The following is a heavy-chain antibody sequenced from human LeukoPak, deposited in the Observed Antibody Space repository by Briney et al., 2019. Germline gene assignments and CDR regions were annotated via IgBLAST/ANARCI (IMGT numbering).Heavy chain of an antibody. D-gene: IGHD5-12*01. CDR1: GFTFSSYA. CDR3: AKRGGYGDAFDI. CDR2: ISGSGGST. Sequence: GALRLSCAASGFTFSSYAMSWVRQAPGKGLEWDSAISGSGGSTYYADSVKGRFTISRDNSKNTLYLQMNSLRAEDTAVYYCAKRGGYGDAFDIWGQGTMVTVSS. V-gene: IGHV3-23*01. J-gene: IGHJ3*02.